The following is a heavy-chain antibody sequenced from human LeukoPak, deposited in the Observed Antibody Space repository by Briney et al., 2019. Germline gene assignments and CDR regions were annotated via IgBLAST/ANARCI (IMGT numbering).Heavy chain of an antibody. CDR3: ARVFEFRGHTYASFGF. V-gene: IGHV1-2*02. CDR2: INPNGGGT. J-gene: IGHJ4*02. CDR1: GYTFIANY. D-gene: IGHD5-18*01. Sequence: VASVKVSCKTSGYTFIANYIHWVRQAPGQGLEWMGWINPNGGGTKYAQKFQGRVTMTRDTSSSTVYVELSRPRSDDTAVYYCARVFEFRGHTYASFGFWGQGALVTVSS.